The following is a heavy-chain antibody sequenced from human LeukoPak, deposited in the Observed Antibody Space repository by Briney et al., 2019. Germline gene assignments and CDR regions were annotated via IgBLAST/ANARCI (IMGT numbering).Heavy chain of an antibody. CDR3: ATYYYDSSGYSQPAFDY. CDR1: GGTFSSYA. D-gene: IGHD3-22*01. Sequence: SVTVSCKASGGTFSSYAISWVRQAPGQGLEWMGGIIPIFGTANYAQKFQGRVTITADESTSTAYMELSSLRSEDTAVYYCATYYYDSSGYSQPAFDYWGQGTLVTVSS. CDR2: IIPIFGTA. V-gene: IGHV1-69*13. J-gene: IGHJ4*02.